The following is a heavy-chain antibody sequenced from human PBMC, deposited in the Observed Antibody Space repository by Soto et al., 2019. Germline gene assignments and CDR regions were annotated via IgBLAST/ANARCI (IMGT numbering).Heavy chain of an antibody. V-gene: IGHV1-8*01. D-gene: IGHD2-2*01. CDR3: ASHMSTT. J-gene: IGHJ5*02. CDR1: GYTFTSHD. Sequence: QVQLVQSGAEVKKPGASVKVSCKASGYTFTSHDINWMRQTTGQGLEWMGWMNPNSGHTNSAQKFQGRVTMTRDTSINSAYMEMTNLRSEDTAIYYCASHMSTTWGQGTLVTVSS. CDR2: MNPNSGHT.